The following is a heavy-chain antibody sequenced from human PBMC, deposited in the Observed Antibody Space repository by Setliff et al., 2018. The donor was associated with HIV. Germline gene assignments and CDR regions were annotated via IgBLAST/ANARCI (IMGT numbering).Heavy chain of an antibody. Sequence: GASVKVSCKASGGTFSSYAISWVRQAPGQGLQWMGGIIPIVGIANYVQKFQGRATITADKSTSTVYMEFSSLRSEDTAVYYCARGARDMIVVIGGDAFDIWGQGTMVTVSS. J-gene: IGHJ3*02. CDR3: ARGARDMIVVIGGDAFDI. CDR1: GGTFSSYA. D-gene: IGHD3-22*01. CDR2: IIPIVGIA. V-gene: IGHV1-69*10.